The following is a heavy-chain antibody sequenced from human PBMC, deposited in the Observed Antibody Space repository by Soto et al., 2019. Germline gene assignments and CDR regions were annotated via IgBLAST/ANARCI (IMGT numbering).Heavy chain of an antibody. CDR3: ARGVNRYYGMDV. CDR1: GFTFSSYG. V-gene: IGHV3-33*01. CDR2: IWYDGSNK. J-gene: IGHJ6*02. Sequence: GGSLRLSCAASGFTFSSYGMHWVRQAPGKGLEWVAVIWYDGSNKYYADSVKGRFTISRDNSKNTLYLQMNSLRAEDTAVYYCARGVNRYYGMDVWGQGTTVTVSS.